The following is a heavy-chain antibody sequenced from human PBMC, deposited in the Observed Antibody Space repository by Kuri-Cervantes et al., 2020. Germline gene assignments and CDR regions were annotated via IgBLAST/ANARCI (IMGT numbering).Heavy chain of an antibody. CDR1: GYTFTSYY. Sequence: SVKVSCKASGYTFTSYYMHWVRQAPGQGLEWMGGIIPIFGTANYAQKFQGRVTITADKSTSTAYMELSSLRSEDTAVYYCARDSAQYCSGGSCYHQDAFDIWGQGTMVTVSS. V-gene: IGHV1-69*06. D-gene: IGHD2-15*01. CDR2: IIPIFGTA. CDR3: ARDSAQYCSGGSCYHQDAFDI. J-gene: IGHJ3*02.